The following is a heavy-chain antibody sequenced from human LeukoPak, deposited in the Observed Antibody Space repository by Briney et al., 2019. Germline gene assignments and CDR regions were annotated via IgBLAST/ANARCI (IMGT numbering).Heavy chain of an antibody. D-gene: IGHD2-2*01. J-gene: IGHJ4*02. Sequence: SETLSLTCTVSGGSISSYYWSWIRQPPGKGLEWIGYIYYSGSTNYNPSLKSRVTISVDTSKNQFSLKLSSVTAADTAVYYCAGGNQLLSFDYWGQGTLVTASS. V-gene: IGHV4-59*01. CDR2: IYYSGST. CDR1: GGSISSYY. CDR3: AGGNQLLSFDY.